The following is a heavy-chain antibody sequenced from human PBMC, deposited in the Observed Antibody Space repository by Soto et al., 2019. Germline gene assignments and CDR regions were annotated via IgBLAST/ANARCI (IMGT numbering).Heavy chain of an antibody. J-gene: IGHJ3*02. CDR3: ARDAIPNWNPTDAFDI. D-gene: IGHD1-20*01. CDR1: GYTFTSYY. CDR2: INPSGGST. V-gene: IGHV1-46*03. Sequence: ASVKVSCKASGYTFTSYYMHWVRQAPGQGLEWMGIINPSGGSTSYAQKFQGRVTMTRDTSTSTVYMELSSLRSEDTAVYYCARDAIPNWNPTDAFDIWGQGTMVTVSS.